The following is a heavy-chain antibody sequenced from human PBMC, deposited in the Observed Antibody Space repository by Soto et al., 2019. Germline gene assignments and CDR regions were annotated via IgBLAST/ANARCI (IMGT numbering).Heavy chain of an antibody. Sequence: GGSLRLSCVASGFTFTSYAMTWVRQAPGKGLEWVSAIRGGGESTYYADSVKGRFTISRDNSKDTLYLQMNSLRAEDTAVYYCAKDVKQKQVVPDVSDIWGKGTVVTVSS. CDR1: GFTFTSYA. D-gene: IGHD6-13*01. J-gene: IGHJ3*02. CDR2: IRGGGEST. V-gene: IGHV3-23*01. CDR3: AKDVKQKQVVPDVSDI.